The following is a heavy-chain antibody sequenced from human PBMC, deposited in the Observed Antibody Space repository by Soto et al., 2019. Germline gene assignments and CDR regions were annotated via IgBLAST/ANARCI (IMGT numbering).Heavy chain of an antibody. CDR1: GLNFCSYG. CDR3: SNDPFVVIPATVPVMEF. V-gene: IGHV3-30*18. J-gene: IGHJ4*02. D-gene: IGHD2-2*01. CDR2: ISYDGSNK. Sequence: SYAASGLNFCSYGMHWVRQAPGKGLEWVAVISYDGSNKYYADSVKGRFTIYRDNSKDALYRQMTSLRAEDTAVYFCSNDPFVVIPATVPVMEFWGQRTPVTVSS.